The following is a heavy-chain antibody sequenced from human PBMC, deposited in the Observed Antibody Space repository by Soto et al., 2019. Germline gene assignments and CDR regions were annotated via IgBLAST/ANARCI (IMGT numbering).Heavy chain of an antibody. Sequence: PPESLSLTXTVSGGSISTGGYYWSWIRQHPGKGLVWIGYIYYGESTDYNPSLKSRATITGDTSKYQFTLKLSSVTAADTAVYYCARGGYYYENSCQNAYDDWGQGILVTVSS. CDR3: ARGGYYYENSCQNAYDD. CDR2: IYYGEST. CDR1: GGSISTGGYY. J-gene: IGHJ4*01. D-gene: IGHD3-22*01. V-gene: IGHV4-31*02.